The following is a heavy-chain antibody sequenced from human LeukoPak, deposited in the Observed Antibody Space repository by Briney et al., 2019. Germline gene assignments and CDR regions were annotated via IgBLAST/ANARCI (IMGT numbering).Heavy chain of an antibody. CDR3: AVDRDCTSTSCYPYNFDS. V-gene: IGHV1-58*02. CDR2: IVVGSGNT. D-gene: IGHD2-2*01. J-gene: IGHJ4*02. CDR1: GFTFSRST. Sequence: GASVKVSCKASGFTFSRSTMQWVRQARGQRLEWIGWIVVGSGNTNYAQRFQDRVTITRGMSTSTAYMELSSLRSEDTALYYCAVDRDCTSTSCYPYNFDSWGQGTLVTVSS.